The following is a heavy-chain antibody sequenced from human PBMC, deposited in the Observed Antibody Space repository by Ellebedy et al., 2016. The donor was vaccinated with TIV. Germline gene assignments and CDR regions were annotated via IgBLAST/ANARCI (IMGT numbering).Heavy chain of an antibody. CDR2: INPNSGGT. D-gene: IGHD3-10*01. Sequence: AASVKVSCKASGYTFTGYYMHWVRQAPGQGLEWMGWINPNSGGTNYAQKFQGRVTMTRDTPISTAYMELSRLRSDDTAVYYCAREAIRGLGDYGMDVWGQGTTVTVSS. V-gene: IGHV1-2*02. CDR3: AREAIRGLGDYGMDV. CDR1: GYTFTGYY. J-gene: IGHJ6*02.